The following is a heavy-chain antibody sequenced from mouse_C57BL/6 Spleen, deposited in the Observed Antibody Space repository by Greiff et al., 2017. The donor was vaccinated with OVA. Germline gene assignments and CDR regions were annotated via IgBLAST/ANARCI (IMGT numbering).Heavy chain of an antibody. CDR2: INPSSGYT. CDR1: GYTFTSYW. CDR3: ARNDYDGYYIDY. Sequence: QVQLQQSGAELAKPGASVKLSCKASGYTFTSYWMHWVKQRPGQGLEWIGYINPSSGYTKYNQKFKDKATLTADKSSSAAYMQLSILTDEVSAVYNCARNDYDGYYIDYWGQGTTLTVSS. J-gene: IGHJ2*01. D-gene: IGHD2-4*01. V-gene: IGHV1-7*01.